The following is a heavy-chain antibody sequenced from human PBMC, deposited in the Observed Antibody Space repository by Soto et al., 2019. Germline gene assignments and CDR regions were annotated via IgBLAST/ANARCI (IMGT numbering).Heavy chain of an antibody. CDR1: NGSINSRNW. V-gene: IGHV4-4*02. J-gene: IGHJ5*01. D-gene: IGHD6-19*01. Sequence: QVRLQESGPGLVKPSGTLSLTCTVSNGSINSRNWWSWVRQSPQIGLEYIVEFYHSGATNYNPSLKSRATIAIDESKNEFSLRLACVTAADTAVYYCATDRALAATGFAWFDSWGQGIRVTVSS. CDR3: ATDRALAATGFAWFDS. CDR2: FYHSGAT.